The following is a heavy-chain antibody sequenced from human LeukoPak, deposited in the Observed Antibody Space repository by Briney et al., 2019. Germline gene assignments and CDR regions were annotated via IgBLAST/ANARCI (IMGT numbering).Heavy chain of an antibody. J-gene: IGHJ4*02. V-gene: IGHV4-39*07. Sequence: SETLSLTCTVSGGSISSSSYYWGWIRQPPGKGLEWIGSIYYSGSTYYNPSLKSRVTISVDTSKNQFSLKLSSVTAADTAVYYCARELWFGEYALDYWGQGPLVTVSS. CDR3: ARELWFGEYALDY. CDR2: IYYSGST. CDR1: GGSISSSSYY. D-gene: IGHD3-10*01.